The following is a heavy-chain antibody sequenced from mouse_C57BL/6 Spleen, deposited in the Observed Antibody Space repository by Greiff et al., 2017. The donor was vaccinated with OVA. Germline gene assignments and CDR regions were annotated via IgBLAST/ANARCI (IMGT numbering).Heavy chain of an antibody. Sequence: EVKLMESGGGLVKPGGSLKLSCAASGFTFSDYGMHWVRQAPEKGLEWVAYISSGSSTIYYADTVKGRFTISRDNAKNTLFLQMTSLRSEDTAMYYCARPYGSSPLAMDYWGQGTSVTVSS. CDR2: ISSGSSTI. J-gene: IGHJ4*01. D-gene: IGHD1-1*01. V-gene: IGHV5-17*01. CDR3: ARPYGSSPLAMDY. CDR1: GFTFSDYG.